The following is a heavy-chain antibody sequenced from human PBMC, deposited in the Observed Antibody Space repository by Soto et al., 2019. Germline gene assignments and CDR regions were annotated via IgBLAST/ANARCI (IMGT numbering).Heavy chain of an antibody. CDR2: IDRDDDK. Sequence: GSGPTLVNPTQTLTLTCTFSGFSLSTSGMCVSWIRQPPGKALEWLALIDRDDDKYYSTSLKTRLTISKDTSKNQVVLTMTNMDPVDTATYYCARTYYDFWSGYYYSRWFDPWGQGTLVTVSS. V-gene: IGHV2-70*01. J-gene: IGHJ5*02. CDR1: GFSLSTSGMC. CDR3: ARTYYDFWSGYYYSRWFDP. D-gene: IGHD3-3*01.